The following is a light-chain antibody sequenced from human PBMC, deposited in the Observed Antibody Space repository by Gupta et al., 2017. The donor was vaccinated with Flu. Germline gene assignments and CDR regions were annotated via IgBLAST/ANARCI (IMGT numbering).Light chain of an antibody. J-gene: IGKJ4*01. V-gene: IGKV1-12*01. CDR3: QQTNSSPLS. CDR1: QDISSQ. CDR2: STS. Sequence: PSSVSASVGDRVIITCRASQDISSQLAWYQQKPGKAPNLLIYSTSTWESGVPSRFSGSGSGTDFTLTISSLQPEDFATYYCQQTNSSPLSFGGGAKVEI.